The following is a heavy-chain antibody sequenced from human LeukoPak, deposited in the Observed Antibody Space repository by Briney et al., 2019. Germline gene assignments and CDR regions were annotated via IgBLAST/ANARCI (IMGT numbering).Heavy chain of an antibody. Sequence: GGSLRLSCAASGFTFDDYAMHWVRQAPGKGLEWVSGISWNSGSIGYADSVKGRFTISRDNAKNSLYLQMNSLRAEDTAVYYCARVDWQSPAFDYWGQGTLVTVSS. J-gene: IGHJ4*02. D-gene: IGHD2-2*01. CDR1: GFTFDDYA. CDR2: ISWNSGSI. V-gene: IGHV3-9*01. CDR3: ARVDWQSPAFDY.